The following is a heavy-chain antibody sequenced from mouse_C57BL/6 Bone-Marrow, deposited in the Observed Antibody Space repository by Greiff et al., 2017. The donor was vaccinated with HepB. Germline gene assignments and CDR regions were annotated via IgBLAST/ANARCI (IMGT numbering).Heavy chain of an antibody. Sequence: QVQLKQPGAELVKPGASVKMSCKASGYTFTSYWITWVKQRPGQGLEWIGDIYPGSGSTNYNEKFKSKATLTVDTSSSTAYMQLSSLTSEDSAVYYCARKHYGSRFYAMDYWGQGTSVTVSS. V-gene: IGHV1-55*01. D-gene: IGHD1-1*01. CDR2: IYPGSGST. CDR1: GYTFTSYW. CDR3: ARKHYGSRFYAMDY. J-gene: IGHJ4*01.